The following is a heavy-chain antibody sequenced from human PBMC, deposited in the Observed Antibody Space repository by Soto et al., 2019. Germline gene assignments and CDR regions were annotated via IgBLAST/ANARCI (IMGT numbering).Heavy chain of an antibody. D-gene: IGHD2-2*01. J-gene: IGHJ4*02. CDR3: ARAGRRVPAAMTYFDS. CDR2: IYYSGST. Sequence: SETLSLTCTVSADSISSGGYYWSWIRQHPGKGLEWIGYIYYSGSTYYNPSLKSRITISVDTSQNQFSLKLTSVTAADTAVYYCARAGRRVPAAMTYFDSWGQGTLVTVSS. CDR1: ADSISSGGYY. V-gene: IGHV4-31*03.